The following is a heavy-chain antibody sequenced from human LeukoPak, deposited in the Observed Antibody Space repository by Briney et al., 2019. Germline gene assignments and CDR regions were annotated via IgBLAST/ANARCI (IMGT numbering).Heavy chain of an antibody. D-gene: IGHD3-10*01. J-gene: IGHJ6*02. CDR3: ARSTGITMVRGVSSYYYGMDV. V-gene: IGHV4-59*01. Sequence: GXXXYSGSTNYNPSLKSRVTISVDTSKNQFSLKLSSVTAADTAVYYCARSTGITMVRGVSSYYYGMDVWGQGTTVTVSS. CDR2: XXYSGST.